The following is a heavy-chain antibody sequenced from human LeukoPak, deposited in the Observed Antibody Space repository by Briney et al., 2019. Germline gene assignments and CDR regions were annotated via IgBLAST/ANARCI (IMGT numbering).Heavy chain of an antibody. CDR3: ARGYSSSYWYFDL. CDR2: IYYSGST. Sequence: ETLSLTCTVSGGSISSYYWSWIRQPPGKGLEWIGYIYYSGSTNYNPSLTSRVTISVDTSKNQFSLKLSSVTAADTAVYYCARGYSSSYWYFDLWGRGTLVTVSS. V-gene: IGHV4-59*01. D-gene: IGHD6-13*01. J-gene: IGHJ2*01. CDR1: GGSISSYY.